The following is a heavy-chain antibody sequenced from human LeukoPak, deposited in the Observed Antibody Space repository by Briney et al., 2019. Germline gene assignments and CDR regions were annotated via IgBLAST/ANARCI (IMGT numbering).Heavy chain of an antibody. Sequence: GASVKVSCKASGYTFTGYYMHWVRQAPGQGLEWMGWINPNSGGTNYAQKFQGRVTMTRDTSISTAYMELSRLRSDDTAVYYCARRGSVYGDYFDYYYYMDVWGKGTTVTISS. V-gene: IGHV1-2*02. D-gene: IGHD4-17*01. CDR2: INPNSGGT. J-gene: IGHJ6*03. CDR1: GYTFTGYY. CDR3: ARRGSVYGDYFDYYYYMDV.